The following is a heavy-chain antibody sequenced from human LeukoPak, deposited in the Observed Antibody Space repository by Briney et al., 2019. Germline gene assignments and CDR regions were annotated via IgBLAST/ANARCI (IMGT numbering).Heavy chain of an antibody. D-gene: IGHD3-10*01. V-gene: IGHV3-48*01. J-gene: IGHJ4*02. CDR2: ISSSSSTI. CDR1: GFTFSSYS. CDR3: ARGTYYYGSGSYSQFDY. Sequence: PGGSLRLSCAASGFTFSSYSMNWVRQAPGKGLEWVSYISSSSSTIYYADSVKGRFTISRDNAKNSLYLQMNSLRAEDTAVYYCARGTYYYGSGSYSQFDYWGQGTLVTVSS.